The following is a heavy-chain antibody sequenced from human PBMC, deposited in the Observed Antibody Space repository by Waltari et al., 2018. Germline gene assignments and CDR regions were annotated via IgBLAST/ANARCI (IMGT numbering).Heavy chain of an antibody. CDR3: ARWDSPGRYFGD. V-gene: IGHV4-59*08. D-gene: IGHD1-20*01. Sequence: QVQLHESGPGLVKPSETLALTCSVPGSSIHNYFWNWSRQPPGKGLQWIGYIRQTGITKSNPSLKSRVTMAVDTSKSQFSLRLTAVSATDTAVYFCARWDSPGRYFGDWGQGTPVTVSS. CDR2: IRQTGIT. J-gene: IGHJ4*02. CDR1: GSSIHNYF.